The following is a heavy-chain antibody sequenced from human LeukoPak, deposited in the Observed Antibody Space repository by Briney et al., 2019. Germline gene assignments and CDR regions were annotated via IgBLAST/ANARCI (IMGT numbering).Heavy chain of an antibody. V-gene: IGHV3-11*01. Sequence: GGSLRLSCAASGFTFSDYYMSWIRQAPGKGLEWVSYISSSGSTIYYADSVKGRFTISRDNAKNSLYLQMNSLRAEDTAVYYCAIELSRDGYGEGGAYSYYGMDVWGQGTTVTVSS. CDR1: GFTFSDYY. D-gene: IGHD5-24*01. J-gene: IGHJ6*02. CDR3: AIELSRDGYGEGGAYSYYGMDV. CDR2: ISSSGSTI.